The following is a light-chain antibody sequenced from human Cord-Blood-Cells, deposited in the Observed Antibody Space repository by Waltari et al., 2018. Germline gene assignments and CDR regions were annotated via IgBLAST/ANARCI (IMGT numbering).Light chain of an antibody. J-gene: IGKJ2*01. CDR3: QQYGSSPYT. Sequence: IVLTQSPVTLSLSPGERATLSCRASQSVSSSYLAWYQQKPGQAPRLLIYGASSRATGIPDRFSGSGSGTDFTLTISRLEPEDFAVYYCQQYGSSPYTFGQGTKLEIK. V-gene: IGKV3-20*01. CDR2: GAS. CDR1: QSVSSSY.